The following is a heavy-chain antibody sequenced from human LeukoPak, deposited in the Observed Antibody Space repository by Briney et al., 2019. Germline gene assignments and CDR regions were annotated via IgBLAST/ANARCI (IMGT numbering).Heavy chain of an antibody. CDR2: IYSGGST. D-gene: IGHD1-1*01. V-gene: IGHV3-53*01. Sequence: GGSLRLSCAASGFTVSSNYMSWVRQAPGKGLEWVSVIYSGGSTYYADSVKGRFTISRDNSKNTLYLQMNSLRAEDTAVYYCARHMEGEDFDYWGQGTLVTVSS. J-gene: IGHJ4*02. CDR3: ARHMEGEDFDY. CDR1: GFTVSSNY.